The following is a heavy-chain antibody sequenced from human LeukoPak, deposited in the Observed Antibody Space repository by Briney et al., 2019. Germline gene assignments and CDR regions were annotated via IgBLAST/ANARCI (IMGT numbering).Heavy chain of an antibody. D-gene: IGHD3-3*01. CDR2: ISGSGGTT. CDR1: GFSFSSYA. J-gene: IGHJ4*02. Sequence: GGSLRPSCEASGFSFSSYATSWGRQAPGKGLEWVSGISGSGGTTYYAGSVKGRFTISRDISKNTLYLQMSSLRAGDTAVYYCARDLYADFWSGSVFDYWGRGTLVTVSS. V-gene: IGHV3-23*01. CDR3: ARDLYADFWSGSVFDY.